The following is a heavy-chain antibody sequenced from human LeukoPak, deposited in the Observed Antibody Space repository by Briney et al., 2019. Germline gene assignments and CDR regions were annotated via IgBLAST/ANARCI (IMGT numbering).Heavy chain of an antibody. J-gene: IGHJ2*01. CDR3: TTGYCSSTGCYGPGYWYFDL. D-gene: IGHD2-2*01. CDR1: GFTFSSYF. Sequence: PGGSLRLSCAASGFTFSSYFMNWVRQAPGKGLEWVGRLKSKADGGTTDYAAPVKGRFTISRDDSKTTLYLQMDSLRTEDTAVYYCTTGYCSSTGCYGPGYWYFDLWGRGTLVTVSS. CDR2: LKSKADGGTT. V-gene: IGHV3-15*01.